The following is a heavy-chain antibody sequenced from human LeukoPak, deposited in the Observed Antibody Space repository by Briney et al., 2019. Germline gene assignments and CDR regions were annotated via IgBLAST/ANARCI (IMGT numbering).Heavy chain of an antibody. CDR2: IYTSGST. V-gene: IGHV4-61*02. J-gene: IGHJ4*02. Sequence: PSETLSLTCAVSGGSISSGGYYWSWIRQPAGKGLEWIGRIYTSGSTNYNPSLKSRVTMSVDTSKNQFSLKLSSVTAADTAVYYCARGFRSGWYDYWGQGTLVTVSS. CDR1: GGSISSGGYY. D-gene: IGHD6-19*01. CDR3: ARGFRSGWYDY.